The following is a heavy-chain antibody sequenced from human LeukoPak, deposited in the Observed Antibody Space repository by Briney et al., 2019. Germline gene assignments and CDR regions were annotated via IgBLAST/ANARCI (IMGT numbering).Heavy chain of an antibody. J-gene: IGHJ4*02. CDR2: IYSGGST. D-gene: IGHD6-13*01. CDR1: GFTVDSNY. CDR3: ARGETQKAPYSSTWYTEHFDY. Sequence: GGSLRLSCAASGFTVDSNYMTWVRQAPGKGLEWVAVIYSGGSTYYADSVKGRFTIYRDISKNTLYLQMNSLRAEDTAVYYCARGETQKAPYSSTWYTEHFDYWGQGTLVTVSS. V-gene: IGHV3-66*01.